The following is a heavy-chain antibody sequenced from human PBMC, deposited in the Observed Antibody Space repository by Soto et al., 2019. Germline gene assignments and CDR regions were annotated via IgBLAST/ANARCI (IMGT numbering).Heavy chain of an antibody. J-gene: IGHJ4*02. CDR3: ATQPSGAAVNYFDY. V-gene: IGHV4-31*03. D-gene: IGHD6-13*01. CDR1: GGSISSGAYY. CDR2: IYYSGST. Sequence: QVQLQEAGPGLVKPSQTLSLTCTVSGGSISSGAYYWSWIRQHPGKGLEWLGHIYYSGSTYNNTSLKSRVTISVDTSENQFSLKLSSVTAADTAVYYCATQPSGAAVNYFDYWGQGTLVTVSS.